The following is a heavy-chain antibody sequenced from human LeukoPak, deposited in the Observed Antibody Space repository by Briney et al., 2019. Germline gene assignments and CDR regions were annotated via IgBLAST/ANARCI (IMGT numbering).Heavy chain of an antibody. V-gene: IGHV3-7*05. CDR3: ARDLWYVTY. D-gene: IGHD2-21*01. J-gene: IGHJ4*02. CDR2: IGKDGSER. CDR1: GFTFSTSW. Sequence: GGSLTLSCAASGFTFSTSWMNWVRQAPGKGLEWVASIGKDGSERHYADSVKGRFTISRDNAKNSMYLQMNSLRGEDTAIYYCARDLWYVTYWGQGSLVTVFS.